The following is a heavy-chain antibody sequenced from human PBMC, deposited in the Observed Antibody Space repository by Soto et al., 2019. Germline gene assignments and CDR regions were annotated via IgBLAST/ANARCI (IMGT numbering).Heavy chain of an antibody. D-gene: IGHD1-1*01. CDR1: GYTFTSYA. CDR2: IIPLFGTT. V-gene: IGHV1-69*13. J-gene: IGHJ6*02. Sequence: SVKVSCKASGYTFTSYAIDWVRQAPGQGLEWMGGIIPLFGTTNYAQKLQGRVKLTADESTRTAYMELSTLTLEDRAVNYCARGTLSGRKYNYYYYEMDVWGQGTMVTVSS. CDR3: ARGTLSGRKYNYYYYEMDV.